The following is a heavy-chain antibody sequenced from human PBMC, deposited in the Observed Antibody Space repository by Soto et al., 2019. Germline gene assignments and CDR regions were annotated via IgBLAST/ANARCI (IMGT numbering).Heavy chain of an antibody. V-gene: IGHV4-4*02. Sequence: QVQLQESGPGLVKPSGTLSLTCAVSSGTISSSNWWTWVRQPPGKGLEWIGEINQSRSPNYNPSLRSRVTISVDTSKSQFFLKLSSVTATDTAIYYCAGLGMVAAHREFDPWGQGTLVTVSS. CDR1: SGTISSSNW. D-gene: IGHD2-15*01. CDR3: AGLGMVAAHREFDP. J-gene: IGHJ5*02. CDR2: INQSRSP.